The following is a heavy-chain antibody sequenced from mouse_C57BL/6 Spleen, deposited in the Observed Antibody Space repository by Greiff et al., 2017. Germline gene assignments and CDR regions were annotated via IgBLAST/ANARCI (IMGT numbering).Heavy chain of an antibody. J-gene: IGHJ2*01. D-gene: IGHD1-1*01. CDR1: GFTFSSYA. CDR3: TRDCGTTVVYFDY. V-gene: IGHV5-9-1*02. CDR2: ISSGGDYI. Sequence: EVMLVESGEGLVKPGGSLKLSCAASGFTFSSYAMSWVRQTPEKRLEWVAYISSGGDYIYYADTVKGRFTISRDNARNTLYLQMSSLKSEDTAMYYCTRDCGTTVVYFDYWGQGTTLTVSS.